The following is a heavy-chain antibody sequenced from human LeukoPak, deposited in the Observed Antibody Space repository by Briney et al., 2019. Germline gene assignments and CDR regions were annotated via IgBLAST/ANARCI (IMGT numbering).Heavy chain of an antibody. Sequence: SETLSLTCAVYGDSYCGYHWSWLRQPPGKGLEGIVEINHSERTNYNPSLKSRITISVETSKNQFSLKLSSVTAADTAVYYCARGFSSWVSYFGYWGQGTLVTVSS. D-gene: IGHD6-13*01. V-gene: IGHV4-34*01. CDR3: ARGFSSWVSYFGY. J-gene: IGHJ4*02. CDR1: GDSYCGYH. CDR2: INHSERT.